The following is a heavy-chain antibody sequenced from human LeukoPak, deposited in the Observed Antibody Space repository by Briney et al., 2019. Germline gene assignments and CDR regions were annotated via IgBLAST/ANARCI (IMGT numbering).Heavy chain of an antibody. CDR3: ARVSGSGSYSNWFDP. CDR1: GDSITSGSYP. CDR2: IYHSVST. V-gene: IGHV4-30-2*01. Sequence: TLSLTCAVSGDSITSGSYPGTWIRQPPGKGLEWIGYIYHSVSTYYNPSLKSRITISLDRSKNQFSLELTSVTAADTAVYYCARVSGSGSYSNWFDPWGQGTLVSVSS. D-gene: IGHD3-10*01. J-gene: IGHJ5*02.